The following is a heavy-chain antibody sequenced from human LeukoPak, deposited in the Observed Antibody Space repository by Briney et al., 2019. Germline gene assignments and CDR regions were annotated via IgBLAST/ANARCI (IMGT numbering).Heavy chain of an antibody. CDR3: ARGIFPGYSSGWPHRDYYYGTDV. J-gene: IGHJ6*02. CDR1: GGSFSGYY. Sequence: PSETLSLTCAVYGGSFSGYYWSWIRQPPGKGLEWIGEINHSGSTNYNPSLKSRVTISVDTSKNQFSLKLSSVTAADTAVYYCARGIFPGYSSGWPHRDYYYGTDVWGQGTTVTVSS. V-gene: IGHV4-34*01. CDR2: INHSGST. D-gene: IGHD6-19*01.